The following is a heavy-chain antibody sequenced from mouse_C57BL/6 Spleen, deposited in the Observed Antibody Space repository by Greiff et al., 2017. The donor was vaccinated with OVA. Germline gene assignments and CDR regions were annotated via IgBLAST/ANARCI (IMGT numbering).Heavy chain of an antibody. CDR2: INPNYGTT. V-gene: IGHV1-39*01. J-gene: IGHJ2*01. Sequence: EVQLQQSGPELVQPGASVKISCKASGYSFTDYNMNWVKQSNGKSLEWIGVINPNYGTTSYNQKFKGKATLTVDQSSSTAYMQLNSLTSEDSAVYYCAREGDWGRKGYFDYWGQGTTLTGSS. CDR3: AREGDWGRKGYFDY. CDR1: GYSFTDYN. D-gene: IGHD4-1*01.